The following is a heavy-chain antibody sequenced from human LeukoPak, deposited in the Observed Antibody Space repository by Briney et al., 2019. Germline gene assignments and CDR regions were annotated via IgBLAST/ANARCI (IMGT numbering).Heavy chain of an antibody. Sequence: PSETLSLTCAVYGGSFSGYYWSWIRQPPGKGLEWIGEINHSGSTNYNPSLKSRVTISVDTSKNQFSLKLSSVTAADTAVYYCARARGYYGSGSYYILDYWGQGTPVTVSS. J-gene: IGHJ4*02. V-gene: IGHV4-34*01. D-gene: IGHD3-10*01. CDR3: ARARGYYGSGSYYILDY. CDR2: INHSGST. CDR1: GGSFSGYY.